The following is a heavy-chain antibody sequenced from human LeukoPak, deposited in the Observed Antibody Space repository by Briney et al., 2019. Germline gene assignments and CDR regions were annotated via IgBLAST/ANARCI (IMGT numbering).Heavy chain of an antibody. Sequence: GASVKVSCKTSGFTFTSYGISWVRQAPGQGLEWVGWISGYNGNTNYAQKFRDRLTMTTDTSTTTAYMERRSLRSDDTAVYYCAKDRSSSAREDWGQGTLVTVSS. J-gene: IGHJ4*02. D-gene: IGHD6-13*01. CDR2: ISGYNGNT. V-gene: IGHV1-18*01. CDR1: GFTFTSYG. CDR3: AKDRSSSARED.